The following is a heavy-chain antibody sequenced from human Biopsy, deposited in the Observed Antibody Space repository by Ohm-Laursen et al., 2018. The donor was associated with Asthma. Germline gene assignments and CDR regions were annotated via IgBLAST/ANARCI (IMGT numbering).Heavy chain of an antibody. CDR2: ISKDANTQ. CDR3: VRDGTDDAFDI. Sequence: SLRLSCTASGFTFMTYGMHWVRQAPGKGLEWVGVISKDANTQDYADPVKGRFTMARDNSKNTLDLQMNSLREEDTAVYYCVRDGTDDAFDIWGQGTVVSVSS. D-gene: IGHD1-1*01. V-gene: IGHV3-30*06. CDR1: GFTFMTYG. J-gene: IGHJ3*02.